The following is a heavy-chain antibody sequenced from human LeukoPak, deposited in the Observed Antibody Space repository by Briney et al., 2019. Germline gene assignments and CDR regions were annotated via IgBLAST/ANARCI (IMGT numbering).Heavy chain of an antibody. CDR3: ARAVGSSRIYYYYYYMDV. Sequence: SETLSLTCTVSGGSISSYYWSWIRQPPGKGLEWIGYIYYSGSTNYNPSLKSRVTISVDTSKNQFSLKLSSVTAADTAVYYCARAVGSSRIYYYYYYMDVWGKGTTVTISS. V-gene: IGHV4-59*01. J-gene: IGHJ6*03. CDR1: GGSISSYY. CDR2: IYYSGST. D-gene: IGHD6-13*01.